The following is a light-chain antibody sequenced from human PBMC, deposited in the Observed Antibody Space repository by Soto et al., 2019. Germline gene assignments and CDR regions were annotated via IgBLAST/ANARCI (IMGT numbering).Light chain of an antibody. Sequence: QSVLTQPASVSGAPGQSITISCTGNSNEVGSYNLVSWYQQHPGKAPKLMIYEVSKRPSGVSNRFSGSKSGNTASLTISGLQAEDEADYYCCSYAGSRVFGTGTKVTVL. J-gene: IGLJ1*01. V-gene: IGLV2-23*02. CDR2: EVS. CDR1: SNEVGSYNL. CDR3: CSYAGSRV.